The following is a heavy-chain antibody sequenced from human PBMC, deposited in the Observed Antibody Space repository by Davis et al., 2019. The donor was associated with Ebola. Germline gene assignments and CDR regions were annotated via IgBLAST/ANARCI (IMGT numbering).Heavy chain of an antibody. V-gene: IGHV3-13*01. CDR2: IGKAGDT. D-gene: IGHD1-26*01. J-gene: IGHJ6*04. CDR1: GFSFSTYD. CDR3: VRDPSGRGMDV. Sequence: GESLKISCAASGFSFSTYDMHWVRQVTGQGLECVSHIGKAGDTDYADSVKGRFTITRENAKNSLYLQMNSLRAGDTAVYYCVRDPSGRGMDVWGKGTTVTVSS.